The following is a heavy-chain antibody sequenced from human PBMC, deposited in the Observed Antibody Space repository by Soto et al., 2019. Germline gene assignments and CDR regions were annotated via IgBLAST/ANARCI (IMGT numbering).Heavy chain of an antibody. Sequence: EVQLVESGGGLVQPGGSLRLSCAASRFTFSSYSMNWVRQAPGKGLEWVSYISSSSNTIYYADSVKGRFTISRDNAKNSLYLLMNSLRAEDTTVYYCARDRIFDTAMGYFDYWGQGTLVTVSS. CDR1: RFTFSSYS. J-gene: IGHJ4*02. V-gene: IGHV3-48*01. CDR2: ISSSSNTI. CDR3: ARDRIFDTAMGYFDY. D-gene: IGHD5-18*01.